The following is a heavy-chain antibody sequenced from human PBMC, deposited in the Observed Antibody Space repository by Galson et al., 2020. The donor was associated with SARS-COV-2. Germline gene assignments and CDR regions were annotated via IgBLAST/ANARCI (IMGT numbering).Heavy chain of an antibody. CDR2: INPDSGGA. CDR1: GYTFTGNY. Sequence: ASVKVSCKASGYTFTGNYIHWVRQAPGQGLEWVAWINPDSGGANHALKFLGRVTLTSDTSISTVYMELSSLRYDDTAVYYCARDRYYYGPGCYLFDSWGQGTQVTVSS. J-gene: IGHJ4*02. CDR3: ARDRYYYGPGCYLFDS. V-gene: IGHV1-2*02. D-gene: IGHD3-10*01.